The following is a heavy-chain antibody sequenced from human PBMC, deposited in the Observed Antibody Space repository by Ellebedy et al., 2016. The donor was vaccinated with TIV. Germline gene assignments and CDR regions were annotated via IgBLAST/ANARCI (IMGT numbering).Heavy chain of an antibody. CDR2: IKEDGSLK. J-gene: IGHJ4*02. CDR3: ARYGNLGY. D-gene: IGHD1-1*01. V-gene: IGHV3-7*03. CDR1: GFTFSNAW. Sequence: GESLKISCAASGFTFSNAWMSWVRQAPGKGLELVAKIKEDGSLKYYVDAVKGRFAISRDNAKNSLYLQMNSLRAEDTAVYYCARYGNLGYWGQGTLVTVSS.